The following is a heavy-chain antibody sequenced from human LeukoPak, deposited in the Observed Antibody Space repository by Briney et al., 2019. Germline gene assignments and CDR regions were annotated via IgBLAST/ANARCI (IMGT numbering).Heavy chain of an antibody. D-gene: IGHD6-19*01. CDR2: IYYSGST. CDR3: ARHKKQWLPFDY. V-gene: IGHV4-59*08. J-gene: IGHJ4*02. Sequence: MSSETLSLTCTVSGGSISSYYWSWIRQPPGKGLEWIGYIYYSGSTNYNPSLKSRVTISVDTSKNQFSLKLSSVTAADTAVYYCARHKKQWLPFDYWGQGTLVTVSS. CDR1: GGSISSYY.